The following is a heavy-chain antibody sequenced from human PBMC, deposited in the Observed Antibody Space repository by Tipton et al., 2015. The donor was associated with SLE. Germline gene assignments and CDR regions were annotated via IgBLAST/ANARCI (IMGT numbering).Heavy chain of an antibody. V-gene: IGHV4-39*06. Sequence: LRLSCTVSCASVSSSSDYWAWVRHTPGKGLEWIGTIYYSGTSYYNPALESRGRMSRQTSKNQFHLRQSSVTAADTAVYYCARHRRPDFGGLPWFNPWGQGTPVTVSS. CDR1: CASVSSSSDY. CDR3: ARHRRPDFGGLPWFNP. J-gene: IGHJ5*02. CDR2: IYYSGTS. D-gene: IGHD3-10*01.